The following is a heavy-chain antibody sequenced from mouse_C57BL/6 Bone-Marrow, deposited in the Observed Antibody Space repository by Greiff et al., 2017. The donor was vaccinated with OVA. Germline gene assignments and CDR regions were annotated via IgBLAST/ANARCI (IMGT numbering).Heavy chain of an antibody. CDR1: GFTFSSYG. Sequence: EVQRVESGGDLVKPGGSLKLSCAASGFTFSSYGMSWVRQTPDKRLEWVATISSGGSYTYYPDSVKGRFTISRDNAKNTLYLQMSSLKSEDTAMYYCARHSLYAMDYWGQGTSVTVSS. D-gene: IGHD6-2*01. J-gene: IGHJ4*01. CDR2: ISSGGSYT. V-gene: IGHV5-6*01. CDR3: ARHSLYAMDY.